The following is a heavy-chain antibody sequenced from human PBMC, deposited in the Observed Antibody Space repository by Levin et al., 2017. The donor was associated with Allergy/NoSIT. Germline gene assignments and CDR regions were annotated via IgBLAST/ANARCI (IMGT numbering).Heavy chain of an antibody. Sequence: AASVKVSCKASGYIFNSYYMHWVRQAPGQGLEWVGIINPDGDDTTYAQQFQGRVTMTRDTSTSTVYMELSSLRSEDTAVYYCARESSYDTLTGYYGRDFDYWGQGTLVTVSS. CDR1: GYIFNSYY. J-gene: IGHJ4*02. CDR2: INPDGDDT. D-gene: IGHD3-9*01. CDR3: ARESSYDTLTGYYGRDFDY. V-gene: IGHV1-46*02.